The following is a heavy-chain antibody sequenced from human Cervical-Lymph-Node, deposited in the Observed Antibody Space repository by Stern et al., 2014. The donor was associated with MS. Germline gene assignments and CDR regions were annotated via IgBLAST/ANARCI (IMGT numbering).Heavy chain of an antibody. V-gene: IGHV4-31*03. CDR1: GGSISSGGYY. CDR2: IYYSGST. Sequence: QVQLQESGPGLVKPSQTLSLTCTVSGGSISSGGYYWSWIRQHPGKGLEWNGYIYYSGSTYYNPSLKSRVTISVDTSKNQFSLKLSSVTAADTAVYYCARGRIPHHYYGMDVWGQGTTVTVSS. J-gene: IGHJ6*02. CDR3: ARGRIPHHYYGMDV.